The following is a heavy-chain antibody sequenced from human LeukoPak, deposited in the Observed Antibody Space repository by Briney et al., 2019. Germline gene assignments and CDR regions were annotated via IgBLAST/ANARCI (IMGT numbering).Heavy chain of an antibody. J-gene: IGHJ6*04. CDR2: IKEDGSEK. CDR3: AELGITMIGGV. CDR1: GFTFSNYW. V-gene: IGHV3-7*01. Sequence: PGGSLRLSCAASGFTFSNYWMTWVRQAPGRGLEWVANIKEDGSEKYYVDSVKGRFTISRDNAKNSLWLQMNSLRAEDTAVYYCAELGITMIGGVWGKGTTVTISS. D-gene: IGHD3-10*02.